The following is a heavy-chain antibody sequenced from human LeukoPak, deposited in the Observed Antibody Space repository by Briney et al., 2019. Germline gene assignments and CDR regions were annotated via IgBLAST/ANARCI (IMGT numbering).Heavy chain of an antibody. Sequence: SETLSLTCTVSGGSISSALYHWGWIRQPPGKNLEWLGSVYYTGSTHNNPSLKSRVTISVDTSKNQFSLNLSSVTAADTAVYYCARTYDSPGYYSPDYYYMDVWGKGTTVTISS. CDR1: GGSISSALYH. D-gene: IGHD3-22*01. CDR3: ARTYDSPGYYSPDYYYMDV. J-gene: IGHJ6*03. CDR2: VYYTGST. V-gene: IGHV4-39*07.